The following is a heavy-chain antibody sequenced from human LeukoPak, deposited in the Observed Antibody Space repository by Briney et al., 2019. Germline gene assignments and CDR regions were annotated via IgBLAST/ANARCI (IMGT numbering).Heavy chain of an antibody. CDR1: GGSISSGSYY. J-gene: IGHJ4*02. Sequence: SETLSLTCTVSGGSISSGSYYWGWIRQPPGKGLEWIGNMYYSGSTYYNPSLKSRVTMSVDTSKNLFSLKLSSVTAADTAVYYCARDSYLYSSAWSLDSWGQGTLVTVSA. CDR3: ARDSYLYSSAWSLDS. CDR2: MYYSGST. V-gene: IGHV4-39*07. D-gene: IGHD6-19*01.